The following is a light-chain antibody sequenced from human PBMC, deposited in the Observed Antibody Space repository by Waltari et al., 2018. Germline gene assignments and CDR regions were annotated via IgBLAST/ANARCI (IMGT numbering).Light chain of an antibody. CDR1: QTINTW. Sequence: EIQMTQSPSTLSASVGDRVTITCRASQTINTWLAWYQQKPGKAPNLLIYRTSTLESGVPSRFSGSGSGTEFTLTISSLQPDDFATYYCQQAWTFGQGTKVEIK. CDR2: RTS. J-gene: IGKJ1*01. CDR3: QQAWT. V-gene: IGKV1-5*03.